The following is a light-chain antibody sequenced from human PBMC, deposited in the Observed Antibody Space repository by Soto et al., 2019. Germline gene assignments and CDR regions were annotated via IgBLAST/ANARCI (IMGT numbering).Light chain of an antibody. CDR1: SSDVGGYNY. Sequence: QSALTQPASVSGSPGQSITISCTGTSSDVGGYNYVSWYQQHPGKAPKLMIYDVSNRPSGVSNRFSGSKSGNTASLTISGLQAEDEADYDCRSYTSSSAGVVFGGGTKLTVL. CDR3: RSYTSSSAGVV. V-gene: IGLV2-14*01. J-gene: IGLJ2*01. CDR2: DVS.